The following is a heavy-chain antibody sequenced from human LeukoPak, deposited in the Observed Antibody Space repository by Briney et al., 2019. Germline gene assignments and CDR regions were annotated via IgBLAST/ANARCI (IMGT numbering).Heavy chain of an antibody. Sequence: NTSETLSLTCTVSGGSISSYYWSWIRQPPGKGLEWIGYIYYSGSTNYNPSLKSRVTISVDTSKNQFSLKLSSVTAADTAVYYCAREGHSGYDLDAWGRGTLVTVSS. J-gene: IGHJ5*02. V-gene: IGHV4-59*01. CDR1: GGSISSYY. D-gene: IGHD5-12*01. CDR2: IYYSGST. CDR3: AREGHSGYDLDA.